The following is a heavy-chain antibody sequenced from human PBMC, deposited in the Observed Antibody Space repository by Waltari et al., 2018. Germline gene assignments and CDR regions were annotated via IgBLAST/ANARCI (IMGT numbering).Heavy chain of an antibody. CDR1: GDSISRSRYY. V-gene: IGHV4-39*01. Sequence: QPQLQESGPGLVKPSETLSLTCSVSGDSISRSRYYWGWIRPAPGKGLEWIGRIYYSGSLYYNPTLQSRVTISGDTSKNQFSLNLSSVTAADTAIYYCARHWKRNGYRFDPWGQGTRVNVSS. CDR3: ARHWKRNGYRFDP. CDR2: IYYSGSL. D-gene: IGHD5-12*01. J-gene: IGHJ5*02.